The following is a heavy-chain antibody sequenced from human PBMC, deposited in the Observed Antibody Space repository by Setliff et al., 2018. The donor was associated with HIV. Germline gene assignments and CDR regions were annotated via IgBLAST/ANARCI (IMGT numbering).Heavy chain of an antibody. Sequence: ASVKVSCKVSGYTLTEVSIHWVRQAPGKGLEWMGYFDPQDGETVYAQKFQGRVTITADKSTSTAYMELSSLRSEGTAVYYCARGATYYYDSSGYYSLLADAFDIWGQGTMVTVSS. J-gene: IGHJ3*02. V-gene: IGHV1-24*01. D-gene: IGHD3-22*01. CDR3: ARGATYYYDSSGYYSLLADAFDI. CDR1: GYTLTEVS. CDR2: FDPQDGET.